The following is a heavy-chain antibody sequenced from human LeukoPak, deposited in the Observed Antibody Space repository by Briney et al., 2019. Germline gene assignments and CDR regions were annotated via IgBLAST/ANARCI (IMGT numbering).Heavy chain of an antibody. V-gene: IGHV1-69*13. J-gene: IGHJ6*03. D-gene: IGHD2-21*02. CDR3: ARGVCGGDCYSTYYYYYYMDV. CDR2: IIPIFGTA. Sequence: ASVKVSCKASGGTFSSYAISWVRQAPGQGLEWMGGIIPIFGTANYAQKFQGRVTITADESTSTAYMELSSLRSEDTAVYYCARGVCGGDCYSTYYYYYYMDVWGKGTTVTISS. CDR1: GGTFSSYA.